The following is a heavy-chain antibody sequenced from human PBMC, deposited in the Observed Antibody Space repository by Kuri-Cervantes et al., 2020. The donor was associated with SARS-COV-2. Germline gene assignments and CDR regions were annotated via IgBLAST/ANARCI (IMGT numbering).Heavy chain of an antibody. CDR3: ARDVVTGNRVGPTSDAFDI. Sequence: ESLKISCTVSGGSISSSSYYWGWIRQPPGKGLEWIGSIYHSGSTNYNPSLKSRVTISVDTSRNQFSLKLSSVNAADTAVYYCARDVVTGNRVGPTSDAFDIWGQGTMVTVSS. CDR2: IYHSGST. CDR1: GGSISSSSYY. V-gene: IGHV4-39*07. J-gene: IGHJ3*02. D-gene: IGHD1-20*01.